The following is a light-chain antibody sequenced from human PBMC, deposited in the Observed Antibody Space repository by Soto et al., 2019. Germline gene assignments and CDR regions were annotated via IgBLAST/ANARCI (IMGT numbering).Light chain of an antibody. V-gene: IGLV2-8*01. J-gene: IGLJ1*01. CDR3: SSYAGSNNYV. CDR1: SSDVGKYNY. CDR2: EVF. Sequence: QSVLTQPPSASGSPGQSVTISCTGTSSDVGKYNYVSWYQQHPGKAPKLMIYEVFKRPSGVPDRFSGSKSGNTASLTVSGLQAEDEADYYCSSYAGSNNYVFGTGTKLTVL.